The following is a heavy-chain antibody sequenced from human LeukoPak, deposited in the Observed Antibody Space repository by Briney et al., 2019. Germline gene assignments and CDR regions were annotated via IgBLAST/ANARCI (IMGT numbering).Heavy chain of an antibody. CDR2: ISGNGGTT. J-gene: IGHJ4*02. CDR3: ARDLDSGNYFFAY. D-gene: IGHD3-22*01. Sequence: PGGSLRLSCAASGFSFGSYGLSWVRQAPGKGPQWVSYISGNGGTTHYADSVEGRFTISRDNAKNSLYLQMSSLRAEDTAVYYWARDLDSGNYFFAYWGQGTPVTVSS. V-gene: IGHV3-48*04. CDR1: GFSFGSYG.